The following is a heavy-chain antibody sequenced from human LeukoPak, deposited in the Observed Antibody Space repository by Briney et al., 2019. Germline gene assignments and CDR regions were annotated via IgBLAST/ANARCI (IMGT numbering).Heavy chain of an antibody. D-gene: IGHD2-8*01. CDR2: FGSTGTI. J-gene: IGHJ4*02. V-gene: IGHV3-48*03. Sequence: GGSLRLSCVASGFTFSTYAMNWIRQAPGKGLEWVAYFGSTGTIHYADSMRGRFTISRDNAETSLFLHMNSLRVDDTAVYYCARSNGLRYFDRWGQGTLVTVSS. CDR1: GFTFSTYA. CDR3: ARSNGLRYFDR.